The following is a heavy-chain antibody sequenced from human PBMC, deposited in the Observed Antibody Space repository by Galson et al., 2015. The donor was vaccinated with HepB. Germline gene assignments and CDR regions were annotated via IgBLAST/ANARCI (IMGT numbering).Heavy chain of an antibody. CDR3: AREDRGFDP. Sequence: SLRLSCAASGFTFSNYAMHWVRQAPGKGLEWVSSITSSSSYMYYTDSVKGRFTISRDNAKNSLYLQMNSLRAEDTAVYYCAREDRGFDPWGQGTLVIVSS. V-gene: IGHV3-21*01. CDR2: ITSSSSYM. CDR1: GFTFSNYA. J-gene: IGHJ5*02. D-gene: IGHD1-14*01.